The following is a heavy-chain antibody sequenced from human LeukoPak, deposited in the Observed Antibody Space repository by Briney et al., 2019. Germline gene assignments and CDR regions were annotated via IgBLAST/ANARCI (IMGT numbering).Heavy chain of an antibody. J-gene: IGHJ3*02. CDR2: IKQDGCEK. Sequence: PGGSLRLSCAASGFTFSSYWMSWVRQAPGKGLEWVANIKQDGCEKYYVDSVKGRFTISRDNAKNSLYLQMNSLRAEDTAVYYCARGGMVVAANDAFDIWGQGTMVTVSS. CDR1: GFTFSSYW. D-gene: IGHD2-15*01. V-gene: IGHV3-7*01. CDR3: ARGGMVVAANDAFDI.